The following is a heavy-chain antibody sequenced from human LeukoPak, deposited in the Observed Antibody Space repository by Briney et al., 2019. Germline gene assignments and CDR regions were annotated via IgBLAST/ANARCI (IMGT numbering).Heavy chain of an antibody. D-gene: IGHD6-6*01. CDR2: ISSSSSYI. J-gene: IGHJ4*02. V-gene: IGHV3-21*01. Sequence: GGSLRLSCAASGFPFSSYSMNWVRQAPRKGLEWVSSISSSSSYIYYADSVKGRFTISRDNAKNSLYLQMNSLRAEDTAVYYCARVSSSSFHFDYWGQGTLVTVSS. CDR1: GFPFSSYS. CDR3: ARVSSSSFHFDY.